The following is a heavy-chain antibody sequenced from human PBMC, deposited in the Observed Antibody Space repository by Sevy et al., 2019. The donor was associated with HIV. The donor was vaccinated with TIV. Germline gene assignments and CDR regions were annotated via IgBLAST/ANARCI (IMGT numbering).Heavy chain of an antibody. CDR3: AKDGGRNWDQFFFDS. CDR2: ISGTGGST. D-gene: IGHD7-27*01. CDR1: GFTFSSYG. J-gene: IGHJ4*02. Sequence: GGSLRLSCEASGFTFSSYGMSWVRQAPGKGLEWVSYISGTGGSTDYADSVKGRFTISRNNSKNTLYIHMLGLRTEDTAVYFCAKDGGRNWDQFFFDSWGQGTLVTVSS. V-gene: IGHV3-23*01.